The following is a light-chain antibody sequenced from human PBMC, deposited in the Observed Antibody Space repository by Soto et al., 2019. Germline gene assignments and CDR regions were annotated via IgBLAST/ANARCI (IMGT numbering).Light chain of an antibody. CDR1: QGITHY. Sequence: DIHLTQSPSSLSASVGDRVTITCRASQGITHYLAWYQQKPGQVPKLLIYSASTVQAGVPSRFSGSGSGQDFTLTISSLQPEDVATYYCQKYNSGVGTFGQGTKVEVK. CDR2: SAS. CDR3: QKYNSGVGT. V-gene: IGKV1-27*01. J-gene: IGKJ1*01.